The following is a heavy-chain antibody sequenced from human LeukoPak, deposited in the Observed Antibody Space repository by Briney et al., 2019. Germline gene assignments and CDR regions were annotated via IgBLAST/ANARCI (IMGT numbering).Heavy chain of an antibody. CDR1: GFTFSDYY. CDR2: MSRSGSIT. CDR3: ARGVFERGYYYYYYLDV. J-gene: IGHJ6*03. Sequence: GGTLRLSCAASGFTFSDYYMSWIRQAPGKGLELVSHMSRSGSITYYGDSVKGRFTISRDNAKNSLYLQMHTLRAEDTAVYYCARGVFERGYYYYYYLDVWGKGTTVTVSS. V-gene: IGHV3-11*01. D-gene: IGHD2-15*01.